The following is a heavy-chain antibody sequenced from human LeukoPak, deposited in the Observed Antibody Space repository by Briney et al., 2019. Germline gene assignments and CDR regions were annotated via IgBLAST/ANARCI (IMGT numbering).Heavy chain of an antibody. CDR1: GLTVIGYS. J-gene: IGHJ4*02. Sequence: GGSLRLSCAASGLTVIGYSVHWVRQAPGKGLEWVAVISYDGVNKYYADSVKGRFAISRDNSKNIVYLQMNSLRAEDTAVYYCARDHLHENYFDYWGQGTLVTVSS. V-gene: IGHV3-30*09. CDR2: ISYDGVNK. CDR3: ARDHLHENYFDY.